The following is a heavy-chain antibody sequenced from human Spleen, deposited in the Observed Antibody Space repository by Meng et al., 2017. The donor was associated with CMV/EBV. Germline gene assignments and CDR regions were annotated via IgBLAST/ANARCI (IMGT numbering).Heavy chain of an antibody. CDR2: MNPNSGNT. CDR1: GYTFTSYD. D-gene: IGHD2-15*01. J-gene: IGHJ6*02. V-gene: IGHV1-8*01. Sequence: ASVKVSCKASGYTFTSYDINWVRQATGQGLEWMGWMNPNSGNTGYAQKFQGRVTMTGDTSITTAYMEVSRLRSDDMAVYYCARVKRYCTGGSCSPTGYYGMDVWGQGTTVTVSS. CDR3: ARVKRYCTGGSCSPTGYYGMDV.